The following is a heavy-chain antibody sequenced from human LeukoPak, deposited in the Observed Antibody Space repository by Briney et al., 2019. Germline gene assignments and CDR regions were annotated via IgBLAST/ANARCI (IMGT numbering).Heavy chain of an antibody. V-gene: IGHV3-30*04. CDR2: ISYAGSDK. CDR1: GFTFSSYA. J-gene: IGHJ4*02. D-gene: IGHD1-26*01. Sequence: PGGSLRLSCAASGFTFSSYAMHWVRQAPGKGLEWVAFISYAGSDKFYADSVKGRFTISRDNSKNTLCLQMNSLRAEDTAVYYCAKDSPGATIPFDYWGQGTLVTVSS. CDR3: AKDSPGATIPFDY.